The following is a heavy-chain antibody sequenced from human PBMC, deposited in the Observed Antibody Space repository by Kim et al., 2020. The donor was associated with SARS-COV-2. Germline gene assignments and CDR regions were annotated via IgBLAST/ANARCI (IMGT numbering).Heavy chain of an antibody. D-gene: IGHD3-10*01. CDR1: GGSISSGGYY. Sequence: SETLSLTCTVSGGSISSGGYYWSWIRQHPGKGLEWIGYIYYSGSTYYNPSLKSRVTISVDTSKNQFSLKLSSVTAADTAVYYCARDGGFSYYYYMDVWGKGTTVTVSS. CDR3: ARDGGFSYYYYMDV. CDR2: IYYSGST. J-gene: IGHJ6*03. V-gene: IGHV4-31*03.